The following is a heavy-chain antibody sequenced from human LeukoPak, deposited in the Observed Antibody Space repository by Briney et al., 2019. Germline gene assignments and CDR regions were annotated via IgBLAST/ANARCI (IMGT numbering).Heavy chain of an antibody. CDR3: AKNYGTGDAFDI. D-gene: IGHD1-7*01. CDR2: IYYSGST. J-gene: IGHJ3*02. CDR1: GASISSGDYY. Sequence: PSETLSLTCTVSGASISSGDYYWSWIRQPPGKGLEWIGYIYYSGSTYYNPSLKSRVSISLDTSKNQFSVKLSSVTAADTAVYYCAKNYGTGDAFDIWGQGTMVTVSS. V-gene: IGHV4-30-4*01.